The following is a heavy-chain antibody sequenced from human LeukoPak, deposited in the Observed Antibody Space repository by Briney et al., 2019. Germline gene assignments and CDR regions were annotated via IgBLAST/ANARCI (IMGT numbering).Heavy chain of an antibody. D-gene: IGHD3-22*01. Sequence: ASVKVSCKASGYTFTSYGISWVRQAPGQGLEWMGWISAYNGNTNYAQKLQGRVTMTTDTSTSTAYMELRSLRSDDTAVYSCALPGAYYYDSSVLDPWGQGTLVTVSS. V-gene: IGHV1-18*01. CDR1: GYTFTSYG. CDR3: ALPGAYYYDSSVLDP. CDR2: ISAYNGNT. J-gene: IGHJ5*02.